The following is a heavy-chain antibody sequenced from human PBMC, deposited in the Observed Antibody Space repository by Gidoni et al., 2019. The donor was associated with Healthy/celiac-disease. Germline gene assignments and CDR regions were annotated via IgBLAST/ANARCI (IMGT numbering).Heavy chain of an antibody. V-gene: IGHV3-33*01. CDR3: AREDIEYSSSSTYYYYGMDV. Sequence: QVQLVESGGGVVQPGRSLRRSWTASGFTFSSYGMHGVRQAPGKGLEWVAVIWYDGSNKYYADSVKGRFTISRDNSKNTLYLQMNSLRAEDTAVYYCAREDIEYSSSSTYYYYGMDVWGQGTTVTVSS. CDR1: GFTFSSYG. D-gene: IGHD6-6*01. CDR2: IWYDGSNK. J-gene: IGHJ6*02.